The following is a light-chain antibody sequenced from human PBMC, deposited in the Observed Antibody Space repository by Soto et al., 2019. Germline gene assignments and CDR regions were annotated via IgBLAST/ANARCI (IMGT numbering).Light chain of an antibody. Sequence: DIVMTQSPDSLAVSLGERATMNCKSSQSVLYSSNNKNYLAWYQQKPGQPPKLLIHWASTRESGVPDRFSGSGSGTDFTLTISSLQAEDVSVYYCQQYYSTPYTFGQGTTLEIK. CDR1: QSVLYSSNNKNY. CDR3: QQYYSTPYT. J-gene: IGKJ2*01. CDR2: WAS. V-gene: IGKV4-1*01.